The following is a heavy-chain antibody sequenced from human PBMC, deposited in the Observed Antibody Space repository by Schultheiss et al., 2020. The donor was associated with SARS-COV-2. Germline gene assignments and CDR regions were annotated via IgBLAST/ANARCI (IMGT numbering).Heavy chain of an antibody. CDR2: INPSGGST. CDR3: ASQLRLGELSLYPYYYYHDGMNV. D-gene: IGHD3-16*02. Sequence: ASVKVSCKASGGTFTDYWINWVRQAPGQGLEWMGIINPSGGSTSYAQKFQGRVTMTRDTSISTAYMELSRLRSDDTAVYYCASQLRLGELSLYPYYYYHDGMNVWGQGTTVTVSS. CDR1: GGTFTDYW. J-gene: IGHJ6*02. V-gene: IGHV1-46*01.